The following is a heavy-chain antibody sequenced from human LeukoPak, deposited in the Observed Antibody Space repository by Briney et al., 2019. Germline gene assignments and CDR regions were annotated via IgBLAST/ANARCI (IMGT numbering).Heavy chain of an antibody. Sequence: SETLSLTCTVSGGSISSYYWSWIRQPPGKGLEWIGYIYISGSTNYNPSLKSRVAISVDTSKNQFSLKLSSVTAADTAVYYCARHRRNVGGFDYWGQGTLVTVSS. J-gene: IGHJ4*02. D-gene: IGHD3-16*01. CDR3: ARHRRNVGGFDY. CDR1: GGSISSYY. V-gene: IGHV4-4*09. CDR2: IYISGST.